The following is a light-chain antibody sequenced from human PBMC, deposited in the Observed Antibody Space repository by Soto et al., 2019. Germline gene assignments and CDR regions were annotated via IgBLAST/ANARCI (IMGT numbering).Light chain of an antibody. CDR3: CSYAGSSLYV. V-gene: IGLV2-23*01. CDR1: SSDVGSYNL. J-gene: IGLJ1*01. CDR2: EGS. Sequence: QSARTQPASGSRSPGQSITISCTGTSSDVGSYNLVSWYQQHPGKAPKLMIYEGSKRPSGVSNRFSGSKSGNTASLTISGLQAEDESDYYCCSYAGSSLYVFGTGTKLTFL.